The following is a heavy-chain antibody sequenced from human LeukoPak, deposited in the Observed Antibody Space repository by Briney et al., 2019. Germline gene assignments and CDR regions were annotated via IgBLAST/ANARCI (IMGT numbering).Heavy chain of an antibody. CDR1: GFTFSNYE. J-gene: IGHJ6*04. CDR3: AELGITMIGGV. Sequence: GGSLRLSCAASGFTFSNYEMNWVRQAAGKGLEGVSYISSSGSTIYYADSVKGLFTISRDNAKNSLYLQMNSLRAEDTAVYYCAELGITMIGGVWGKGTTVTISS. V-gene: IGHV3-48*03. CDR2: ISSSGSTI. D-gene: IGHD3-10*02.